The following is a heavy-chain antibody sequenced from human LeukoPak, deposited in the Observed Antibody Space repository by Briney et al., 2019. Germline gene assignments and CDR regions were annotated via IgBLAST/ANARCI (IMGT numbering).Heavy chain of an antibody. J-gene: IGHJ4*02. CDR2: INERGTDS. V-gene: IGHV3-74*03. CDR3: VRDETLWTLDW. CDR1: GFTFSGHW. D-gene: IGHD1-1*01. Sequence: GGSLRLSSTASGFTFSGHWIHWVRQPPGMGLVWVSRINERGTDSMYAESVKGRFTISRDNAKNTVYLQMNSLRAEDTAVYYCVRDETLWTLDWWGQGTLVSVCS.